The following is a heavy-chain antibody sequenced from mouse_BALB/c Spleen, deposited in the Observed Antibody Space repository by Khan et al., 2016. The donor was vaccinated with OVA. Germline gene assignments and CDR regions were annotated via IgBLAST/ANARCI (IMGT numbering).Heavy chain of an antibody. CDR3: ARRTTGYTMDY. Sequence: VQLQQSGAELARPGASVRMSCKASGYTFTSNTMHWVKQRPGQGLEWIGYINPRSGYTNYNQNFKDKATLTADKSSSTAYMQLSSLTSEYSAVYYCARRTTGYTMDYWGQGTSVTVSS. CDR2: INPRSGYT. V-gene: IGHV1-4*01. J-gene: IGHJ4*01. CDR1: GYTFTSNT. D-gene: IGHD2-14*01.